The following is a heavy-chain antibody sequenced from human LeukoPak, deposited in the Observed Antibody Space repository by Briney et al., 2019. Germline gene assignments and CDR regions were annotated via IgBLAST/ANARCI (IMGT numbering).Heavy chain of an antibody. J-gene: IGHJ4*02. CDR3: ARVYVDTAMDYFDY. Sequence: GGSLRLSCAASGFTVSSNYMSWVRQAPGKGLEWVSVICSGGSTYYADSVKGRFTISRGNSKNTLYLQMNSLRAEDTAVYYCARVYVDTAMDYFDYWGQGTLVTVSS. CDR2: ICSGGST. V-gene: IGHV3-53*01. CDR1: GFTVSSNY. D-gene: IGHD5-18*01.